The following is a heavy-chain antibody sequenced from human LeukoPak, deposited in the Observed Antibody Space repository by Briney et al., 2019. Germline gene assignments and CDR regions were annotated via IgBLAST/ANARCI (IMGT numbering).Heavy chain of an antibody. CDR2: LSGSGGST. J-gene: IGHJ4*02. Sequence: GGSLRLSCAASGFTFSSYAMSLARQAPGKGLEWVSALSGSGGSTYYADSVKGRFTISKDNSKNTLYLQMNSLRDEDTAVYYCAKVPYDSSGYSTYYFDYWGQGTLVTVSS. D-gene: IGHD3-22*01. CDR3: AKVPYDSSGYSTYYFDY. V-gene: IGHV3-23*01. CDR1: GFTFSSYA.